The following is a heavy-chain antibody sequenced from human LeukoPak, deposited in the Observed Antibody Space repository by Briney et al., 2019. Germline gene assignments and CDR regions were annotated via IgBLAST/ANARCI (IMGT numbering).Heavy chain of an antibody. V-gene: IGHV4-59*01. CDR3: ARGGAARLHFQS. J-gene: IGHJ1*01. CDR2: IYHSGST. CDR1: GVSISTYY. Sequence: PSETLSLTCTVSGVSISTYYWNWIRQPPGKGLEWIGYIYHSGSTNYNPSLQSRVTISVDTSKNQFSLNLNSVTAADTAVYYCARGGAARLHFQSWGQGTLVTVSS. D-gene: IGHD6-6*01.